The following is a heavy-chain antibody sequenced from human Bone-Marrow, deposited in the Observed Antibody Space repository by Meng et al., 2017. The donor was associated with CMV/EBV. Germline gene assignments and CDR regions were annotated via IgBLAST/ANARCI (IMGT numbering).Heavy chain of an antibody. V-gene: IGHV3-23*01. CDR1: GFTFNTYA. CDR3: AREMTYYYGSGSYPDY. Sequence: GESLKISCSASGFTFNTYAMSWVRQAPGKGLEWVSGISGSGGRTQYADSVMGRFTISRDNSKNTLYLQMNSLRGEDTAVYYCAREMTYYYGSGSYPDYWGQGTLVTVSS. J-gene: IGHJ4*02. CDR2: ISGSGGRT. D-gene: IGHD3-10*01.